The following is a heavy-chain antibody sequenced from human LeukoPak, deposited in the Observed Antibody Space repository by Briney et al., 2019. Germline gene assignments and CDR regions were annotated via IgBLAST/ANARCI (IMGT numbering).Heavy chain of an antibody. Sequence: GGSLRLSCAASGFTFSSYWMHWVRHAPGKGLVWVSRINGDGSSTSYADSVKGRFTISRDNAKNTLYLQVNSLRAEDTAVYYCARDTAMANYFDYWGQGTLVTVSS. CDR1: GFTFSSYW. D-gene: IGHD5-18*01. J-gene: IGHJ4*02. CDR2: INGDGSST. V-gene: IGHV3-74*01. CDR3: ARDTAMANYFDY.